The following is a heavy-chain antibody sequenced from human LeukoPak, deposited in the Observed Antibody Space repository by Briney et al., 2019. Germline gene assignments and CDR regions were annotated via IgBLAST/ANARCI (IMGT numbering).Heavy chain of an antibody. Sequence: PGGSLRLSCAASGFTFSSYGMHWVRQAPGKGLEWVAFIRYDGSNKYYADSVKGRFTISRDNSKNTLYLQMNSLRAEDTAVYYCAKVQYSSGWVLYYYYYMGVWGKGTTVTVSS. CDR1: GFTFSSYG. D-gene: IGHD6-19*01. CDR2: IRYDGSNK. V-gene: IGHV3-30*02. CDR3: AKVQYSSGWVLYYYYYMGV. J-gene: IGHJ6*03.